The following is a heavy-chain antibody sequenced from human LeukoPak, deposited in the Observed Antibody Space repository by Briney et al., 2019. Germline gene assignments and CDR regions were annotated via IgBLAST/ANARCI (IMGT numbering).Heavy chain of an antibody. Sequence: KPGGSLRLSCAASGFTISSYSMNWVRQAPGKGLEWVSSISSSSSYIYYADSVKGRFTISRDNAKNSLYLQMNSLRAEDTAVYYCAREPITMVRGAQSGGAFDIWGQGTMVTVSS. CDR1: GFTISSYS. V-gene: IGHV3-21*01. CDR3: AREPITMVRGAQSGGAFDI. J-gene: IGHJ3*02. D-gene: IGHD3-10*01. CDR2: ISSSSSYI.